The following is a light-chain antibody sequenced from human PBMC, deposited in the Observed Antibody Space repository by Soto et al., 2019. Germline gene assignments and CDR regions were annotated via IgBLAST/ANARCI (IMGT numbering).Light chain of an antibody. CDR2: KAS. V-gene: IGKV1-5*03. CDR1: QTISSW. J-gene: IGKJ1*01. CDR3: QHYNSYSEA. Sequence: DIQMTQSPSTLSGSVGDRVTITCRASQTISSWLAWYQQKPGKAPKILIYKASTLQSGVSSRFSGSGSGTEFTLTLSSLEPDDFATYYCQHYNSYSEAFGQGTKVELK.